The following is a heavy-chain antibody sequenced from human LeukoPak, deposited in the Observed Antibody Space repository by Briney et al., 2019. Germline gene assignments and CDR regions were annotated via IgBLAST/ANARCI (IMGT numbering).Heavy chain of an antibody. D-gene: IGHD3-10*01. Sequence: PSETLSLTCTVSGGSISSYYWSWIRQPPGKGLQWIGCIYYSGYTNYKSSLKSRVTISVDTSKNQFSLKLSSVTAADTAVYYCARTTMVRGTYYMDVWGKGTTVTVSS. J-gene: IGHJ6*03. CDR1: GGSISSYY. CDR2: IYYSGYT. CDR3: ARTTMVRGTYYMDV. V-gene: IGHV4-59*01.